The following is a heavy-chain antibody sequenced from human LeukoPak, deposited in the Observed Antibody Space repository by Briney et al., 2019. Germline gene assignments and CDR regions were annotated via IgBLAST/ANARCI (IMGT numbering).Heavy chain of an antibody. V-gene: IGHV4-61*02. CDR2: IYTSGST. CDR3: AREESYYTKGLDY. D-gene: IGHD1-26*01. Sequence: SETLSLTCTVSGGSISSGSYYWSWIRQPAGKGLEWIGRIYTSGSTNYNPPLKSRVTISVDTSKNQFSLKLSSVTAADTAVYYCAREESYYTKGLDYWGQGTLVTVSS. CDR1: GGSISSGSYY. J-gene: IGHJ4*02.